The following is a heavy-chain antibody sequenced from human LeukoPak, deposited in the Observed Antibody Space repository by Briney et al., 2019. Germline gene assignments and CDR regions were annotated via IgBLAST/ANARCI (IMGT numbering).Heavy chain of an antibody. CDR3: ARPRLGELFPDV. Sequence: ASVKVSCRASGYTFTSYGISWVRQAPGQGLEWMGWISAYNGNTNYVQKLQGRVTMTTDTSTSTAYMELRSLRSDDTAVYYCARPRLGELFPDVWGQGTTVTVSS. D-gene: IGHD3-16*01. CDR2: ISAYNGNT. J-gene: IGHJ6*02. CDR1: GYTFTSYG. V-gene: IGHV1-18*01.